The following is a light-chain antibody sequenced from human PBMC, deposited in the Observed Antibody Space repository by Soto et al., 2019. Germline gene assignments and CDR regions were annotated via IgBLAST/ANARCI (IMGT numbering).Light chain of an antibody. V-gene: IGKV1-39*01. CDR1: QSISSY. CDR3: QQSYSTPLT. CDR2: AAS. J-gene: IGKJ4*01. Sequence: DIQMTQSPSSLSASVGDRVTITCRASQSISSYLNWYQQKPGKAPKLLIYAASSLQSGVPSRFSGSGSGTDFTLTSSRLQPEDFATYYCQQSYSTPLTCGGGTKVEIK.